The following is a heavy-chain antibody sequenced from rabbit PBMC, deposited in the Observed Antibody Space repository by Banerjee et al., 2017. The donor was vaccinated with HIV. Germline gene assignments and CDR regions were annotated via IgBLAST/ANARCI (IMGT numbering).Heavy chain of an antibody. CDR3: ARGDGRAGYGSPL. V-gene: IGHV1S40*01. D-gene: IGHD6-1*01. CDR2: IYTGSGST. J-gene: IGHJ4*01. Sequence: QSLEESGGDLVKPGASLTLTCKASGIDFSSSNYMCWVRQAPGKGLEWIGCIYTGSGSTYYASWAKGRFTISKTSSTTVTLQMTSLTAADTATYFCARGDGRAGYGSPLWGPGTLVTVS. CDR1: GIDFSSSNY.